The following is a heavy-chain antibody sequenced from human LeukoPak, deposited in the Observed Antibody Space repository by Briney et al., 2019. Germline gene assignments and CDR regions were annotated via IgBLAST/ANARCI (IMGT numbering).Heavy chain of an antibody. D-gene: IGHD3-22*01. CDR3: ARGGPNYYDSSGLDY. CDR2: IYTSGTT. Sequence: PSETLSLTCTVSGGSISSYYWNWIRQPAGKGLEWIGRIYTSGTTNYNPSLKSRVTMSVDTSKNQFSLKLSSVTAADTAVYYCARGGPNYYDSSGLDYWGQGTLVTVSS. V-gene: IGHV4-4*07. CDR1: GGSISSYY. J-gene: IGHJ4*02.